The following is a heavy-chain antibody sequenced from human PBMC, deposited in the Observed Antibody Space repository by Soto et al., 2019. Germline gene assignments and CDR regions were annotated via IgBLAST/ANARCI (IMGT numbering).Heavy chain of an antibody. D-gene: IGHD3-3*01. CDR1: GYSFTSYW. CDR3: ARGPTILGVDRWFDP. Sequence: LGESLKISCKGSGYSFTSYWIGWVRQMPGKGLEWMGIIYPGDSDTRYSPSFQGQVTISADKSISTAYLQWSSLKASDTAMYYCARGPTILGVDRWFDPWGQGTLVTVSS. V-gene: IGHV5-51*01. CDR2: IYPGDSDT. J-gene: IGHJ5*02.